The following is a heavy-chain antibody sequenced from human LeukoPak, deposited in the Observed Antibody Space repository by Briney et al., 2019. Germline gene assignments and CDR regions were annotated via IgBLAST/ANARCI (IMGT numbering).Heavy chain of an antibody. CDR3: ARDRGAPQDYYFDY. Sequence: GGSLRLSCAASGFTFSCYSMNWVRQAPGEGLEWVSSISSSSSYIYYADSVQGRFTISRDNAKNSLYLQMNSLRAEDTAVYYCARDRGAPQDYYFDYWGQGTLVTVSS. CDR2: ISSSSSYI. J-gene: IGHJ4*02. V-gene: IGHV3-21*01. CDR1: GFTFSCYS.